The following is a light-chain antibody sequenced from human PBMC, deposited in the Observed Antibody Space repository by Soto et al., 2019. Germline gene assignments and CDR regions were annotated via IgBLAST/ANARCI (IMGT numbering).Light chain of an antibody. V-gene: IGKV1-5*01. CDR1: QNIRSR. CDR3: LQDYSFPLT. J-gene: IGKJ4*01. CDR2: DAS. Sequence: QVTQSPSTLSASVGDRVPISCRASQNIRSRLAWFQQKPGKAPKLLIYDASSLESGVPSRFSGSGSGTEFTLTISSLQPEDFATYYCLQDYSFPLTFGGGTKVDIK.